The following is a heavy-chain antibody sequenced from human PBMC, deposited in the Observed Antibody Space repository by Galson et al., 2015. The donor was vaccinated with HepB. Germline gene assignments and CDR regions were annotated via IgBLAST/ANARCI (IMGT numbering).Heavy chain of an antibody. Sequence: SETLSLTCTVSGGSISSYYWSWIRQPPGKGLEWIGYIYYSGSTNYNPSLKSRVTISVDTSKNQFSLKLSSVTAADTAVYYCARDYGSGSFDYWGQGTLVTVSS. J-gene: IGHJ4*02. D-gene: IGHD3-10*01. CDR3: ARDYGSGSFDY. CDR1: GGSISSYY. V-gene: IGHV4-59*01. CDR2: IYYSGST.